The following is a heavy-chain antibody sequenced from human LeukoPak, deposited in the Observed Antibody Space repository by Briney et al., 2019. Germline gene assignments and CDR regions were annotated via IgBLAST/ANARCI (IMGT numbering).Heavy chain of an antibody. CDR1: GFTFSSYS. Sequence: GGSLRLSCAASGFTFSSYSMNWVRQAPGKGLEWVSSISSSSSYIYYADSVKGRFTISRDNAKNSLYLQMNSLRAEDTAVYYCARDPRGYGDYGYWGQGTLVTVSS. J-gene: IGHJ4*02. CDR3: ARDPRGYGDYGY. V-gene: IGHV3-21*01. CDR2: ISSSSSYI. D-gene: IGHD4-17*01.